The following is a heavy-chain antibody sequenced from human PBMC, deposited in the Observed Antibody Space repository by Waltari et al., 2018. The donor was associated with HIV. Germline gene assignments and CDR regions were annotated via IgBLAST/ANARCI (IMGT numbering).Heavy chain of an antibody. CDR1: GYSFTSYW. Sequence: EVQLVQSGAEVKKPWESLKISCKGSGYSFTSYWIGWVRQMPGKGLEWMGINYPGDPDTRYSPSFQGQVTISADKSISTAYLQWSSLKASDTAMYYCARRGNYYDSSGPLFQHWGQGTLVTVSS. J-gene: IGHJ1*01. CDR2: NYPGDPDT. CDR3: ARRGNYYDSSGPLFQH. D-gene: IGHD3-22*01. V-gene: IGHV5-51*01.